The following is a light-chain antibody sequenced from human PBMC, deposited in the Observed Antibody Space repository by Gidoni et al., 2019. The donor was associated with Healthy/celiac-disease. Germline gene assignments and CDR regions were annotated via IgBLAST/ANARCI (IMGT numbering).Light chain of an antibody. V-gene: IGLV2-14*03. J-gene: IGLJ2*01. Sequence: QSALTQPASVSVSPGQSITISCTGTSSDVGGYNYVSWYQQHPGKAPKLMIYDVSNQPSGVSNRFSGSKSGNTASLTISGLQAEDEADYYCSSYTSSSILVFGGGTKLTVL. CDR1: SSDVGGYNY. CDR2: DVS. CDR3: SSYTSSSILV.